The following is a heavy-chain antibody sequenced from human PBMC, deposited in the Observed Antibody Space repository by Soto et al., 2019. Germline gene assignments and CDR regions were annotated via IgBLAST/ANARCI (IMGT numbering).Heavy chain of an antibody. CDR1: GFTFSSYG. V-gene: IGHV3-30*18. CDR2: ISYDGSNK. J-gene: IGHJ4*02. Sequence: VGSLRLSCAASGFTFSSYGMHWVRQAPGKGLEWVAVISYDGSNKYYADSVKGRFTISRDNSKNTLYLQMNSLRAEDTAVYYCAKSSGVGAWELPDYWGQGTLVTVSS. CDR3: AKSSGVGAWELPDY. D-gene: IGHD1-26*01.